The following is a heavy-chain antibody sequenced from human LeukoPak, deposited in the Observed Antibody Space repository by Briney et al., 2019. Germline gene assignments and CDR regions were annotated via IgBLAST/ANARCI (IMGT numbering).Heavy chain of an antibody. V-gene: IGHV3-30*18. D-gene: IGHD6-19*01. J-gene: IGHJ4*02. CDR2: ISYDGSNK. CDR1: GFTFSSYG. Sequence: PGGSLRLSCAASGFTFSSYGMHWVRQAPGKGLECVAVISYDGSNKYYADSVKGRFTISRDNSKNTLYLQMNSLRAEDTAVYYCAKVGYSSGWYSIDYWGQGTLVTVPS. CDR3: AKVGYSSGWYSIDY.